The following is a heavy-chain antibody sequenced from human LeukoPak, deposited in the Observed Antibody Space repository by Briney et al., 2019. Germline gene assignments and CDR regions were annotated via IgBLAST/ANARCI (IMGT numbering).Heavy chain of an antibody. J-gene: IGHJ4*02. D-gene: IGHD3-22*01. Sequence: GGSLRLACAASGFTFSSYSMNWVRQAPGKGLEWVSYISSSSSTIYYADSVKGRFTISRDNAKNSLYLQMNSLGAEDTAVYYCARVRADPSGYYLDYWGQGTLVTVSS. CDR1: GFTFSSYS. CDR3: ARVRADPSGYYLDY. V-gene: IGHV3-48*01. CDR2: ISSSSSTI.